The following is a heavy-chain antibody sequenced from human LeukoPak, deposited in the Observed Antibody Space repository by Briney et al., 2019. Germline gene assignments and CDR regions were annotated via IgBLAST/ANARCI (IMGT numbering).Heavy chain of an antibody. CDR2: ISGSGGST. J-gene: IGHJ4*02. V-gene: IGHV3-23*01. CDR1: GFTFSHFA. D-gene: IGHD6-19*01. CDR3: ATYHEKQWLVLHFDY. Sequence: GGSLRLSCAASGFTFSHFAMSWVRQAPGKGLEWVSDISGSGGSTYYADSVKGRFTISRDNSKNSLYLQMNSLRAEDTAVYYCATYHEKQWLVLHFDYWGQGTLVTVSS.